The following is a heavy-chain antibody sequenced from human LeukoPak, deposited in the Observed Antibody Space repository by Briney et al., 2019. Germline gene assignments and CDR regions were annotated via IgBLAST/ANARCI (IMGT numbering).Heavy chain of an antibody. D-gene: IGHD3-3*01. V-gene: IGHV1-2*02. Sequence: GASVKVSCKASGYTFTCYYMHWVRQAPGQGLEWMGWINPNSGGTNYAQKFQGRVTMTRDTSISTAYMELSRLRSDDTAVYYCARDLSGDLRYYFDYWGQGTLVTVSS. J-gene: IGHJ4*02. CDR3: ARDLSGDLRYYFDY. CDR1: GYTFTCYY. CDR2: INPNSGGT.